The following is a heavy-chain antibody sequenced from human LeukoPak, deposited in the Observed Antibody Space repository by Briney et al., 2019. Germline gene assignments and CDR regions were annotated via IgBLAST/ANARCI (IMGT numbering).Heavy chain of an antibody. V-gene: IGHV1-2*02. CDR2: INPNSGGT. D-gene: IGHD3-10*01. J-gene: IGHJ4*02. CDR1: GYTFTGYY. Sequence: ASVKVSCKASGYTFTGYYMHWVRQAPGQGLEWMGWINPNSGGTNYAQKFQGRVTMTRDTFISTAYMELSRLRSDDTAVYYYLLWFGELLPDYWGQGTLVTVSS. CDR3: LLWFGELLPDY.